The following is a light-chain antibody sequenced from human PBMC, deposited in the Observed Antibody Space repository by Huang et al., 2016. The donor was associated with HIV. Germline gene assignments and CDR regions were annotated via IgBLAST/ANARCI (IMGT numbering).Light chain of an antibody. CDR2: WAS. J-gene: IGKJ1*01. V-gene: IGKV4-1*01. CDR3: QQYYSTPWT. Sequence: DIVMTQSPDSLAVSLGERATFNCKSSQSGLYSSNNKNYLAWYQQKPGQPPKLLISWASTREAGVPDRFSGSGSGTEFTLTISSLQAEDVAVYYCQQYYSTPWTFGQGTKVEIK. CDR1: QSGLYSSNNKNY.